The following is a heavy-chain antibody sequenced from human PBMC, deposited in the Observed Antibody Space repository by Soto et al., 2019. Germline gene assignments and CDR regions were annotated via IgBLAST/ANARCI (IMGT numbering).Heavy chain of an antibody. D-gene: IGHD4-17*01. CDR1: GFTFSYHG. V-gene: IGHV3-30*18. Sequence: PGGSLRLSCAASGFTFSYHGMHWVRQAPGQGLEWLAVISFDGYNKYYADSVKGRFRISRDNSRNSLSLQMTSLRVEDTAVYYCVKDLSVTTAGGTFDSWGQGTLVTVSS. CDR3: VKDLSVTTAGGTFDS. J-gene: IGHJ4*02. CDR2: ISFDGYNK.